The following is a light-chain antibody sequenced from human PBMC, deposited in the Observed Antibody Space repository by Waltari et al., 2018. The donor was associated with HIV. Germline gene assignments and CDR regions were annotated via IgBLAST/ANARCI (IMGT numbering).Light chain of an antibody. CDR1: SSNIGRDT. CDR3: ASWEGSLNGWV. Sequence: QSVLTQPPSASGTPGQRVTISCSGGSSNIGRDTVNWYQHLPGTAPKLLIYNNNRRPSGVPDRFSGSKSGTSASLAISGLQSEDEADCYCASWEGSLNGWVFGGGTKLTVL. CDR2: NNN. V-gene: IGLV1-44*01. J-gene: IGLJ3*02.